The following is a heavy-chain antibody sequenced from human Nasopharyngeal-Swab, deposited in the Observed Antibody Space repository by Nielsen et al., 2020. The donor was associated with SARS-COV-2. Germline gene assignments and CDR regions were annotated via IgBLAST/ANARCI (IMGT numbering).Heavy chain of an antibody. CDR3: AGGDGFPEGDY. D-gene: IGHD5-24*01. CDR2: ISSSGSYT. Sequence: GESLKISCAASGFTFSDYYMSWIRQAPGKGLEWVSYISSSGSYTNYADSVKGRFTISRDNAKNSLYPQMNSLRAEDTAVYYCAGGDGFPEGDYWGQGTLVTVSS. J-gene: IGHJ4*02. V-gene: IGHV3-11*03. CDR1: GFTFSDYY.